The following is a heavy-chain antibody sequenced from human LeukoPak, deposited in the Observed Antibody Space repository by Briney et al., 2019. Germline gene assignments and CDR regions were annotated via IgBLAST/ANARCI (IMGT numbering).Heavy chain of an antibody. Sequence: ASVKVSCKASGYTFTSYYMHWVRQAPGQGLEWMGIINPSGGSTSYAQKFQGRVTMTRDTSTGTVYMELSSLRSEDTAVYYCAREGTGVYYYDSSGLFDYWGQGTLVTVSS. CDR3: AREGTGVYYYDSSGLFDY. J-gene: IGHJ4*02. V-gene: IGHV1-46*01. D-gene: IGHD3-22*01. CDR1: GYTFTSYY. CDR2: INPSGGST.